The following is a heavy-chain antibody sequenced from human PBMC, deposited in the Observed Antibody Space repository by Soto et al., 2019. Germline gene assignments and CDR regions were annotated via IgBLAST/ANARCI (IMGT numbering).Heavy chain of an antibody. V-gene: IGHV3-48*02. CDR1: GFTFSLYS. Sequence: EVQLVESGGGLVQPGGSLRLSCAASGFTFSLYSMSWVRQAPGKGLEWVSYISRSSTGIHYADSAKGRFTISRDDVTNSMHLQMNSLRDGDTAVYYCARAVTWGLDVWDQGTTVSISS. CDR3: ARAVTWGLDV. CDR2: ISRSSTGI. J-gene: IGHJ6*01. D-gene: IGHD3-10*01.